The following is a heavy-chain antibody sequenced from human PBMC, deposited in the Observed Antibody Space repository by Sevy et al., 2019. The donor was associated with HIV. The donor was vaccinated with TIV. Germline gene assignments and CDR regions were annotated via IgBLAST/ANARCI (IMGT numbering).Heavy chain of an antibody. CDR1: GGSISSYY. J-gene: IGHJ6*02. D-gene: IGHD6-13*01. CDR3: AGDGAAAPSRPYYGMDV. CDR2: IYYSGST. Sequence: SETLSLTCTVSGGSISSYYWSWIRQPPGKGLEWIGYIYYSGSTNYNPSLKSRVTISVDTSKNQFSLKLSSVTAADTAVYYCAGDGAAAPSRPYYGMDVWGQGTTVTVSS. V-gene: IGHV4-59*13.